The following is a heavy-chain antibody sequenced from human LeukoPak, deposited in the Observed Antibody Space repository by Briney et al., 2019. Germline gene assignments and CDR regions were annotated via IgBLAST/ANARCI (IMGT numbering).Heavy chain of an antibody. J-gene: IGHJ4*02. V-gene: IGHV3-30*18. CDR1: GFIFRNYA. Sequence: PGGSLRLSCVASGFIFRNYAMHWVRQAPGKGLEWVAVGSHDGRNKIYGDSVKGRFTISRDNSKNTVYLQMDNPRPEDTAVYYCAKDRDSSTWSFFDFWGQGTLVTVSS. CDR2: GSHDGRNK. D-gene: IGHD6-13*01. CDR3: AKDRDSSTWSFFDF.